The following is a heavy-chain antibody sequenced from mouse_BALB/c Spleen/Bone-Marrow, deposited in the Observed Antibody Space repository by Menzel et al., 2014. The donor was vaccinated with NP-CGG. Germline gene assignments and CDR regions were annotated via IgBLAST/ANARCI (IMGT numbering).Heavy chain of an antibody. J-gene: IGHJ2*01. CDR2: IDPANGNT. D-gene: IGHD3-1*01. Sequence: EVQLQQSGAELVKPGASVKLSCTASGFNIKDTYMHWVKQRPEQGLEWIGRIDPANGNTKYGPKFQGKATITADTSSNTAYLQLFSLTSEDTAVYYCARTPRATFYFDYWGQGTTLTVSS. CDR1: GFNIKDTY. CDR3: ARTPRATFYFDY. V-gene: IGHV14-3*02.